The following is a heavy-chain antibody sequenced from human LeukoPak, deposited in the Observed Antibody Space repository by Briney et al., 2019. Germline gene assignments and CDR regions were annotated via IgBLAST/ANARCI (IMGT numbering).Heavy chain of an antibody. CDR3: ARVAYDSSGYYPLFDY. Sequence: ASVKVSCKASGYTFTSYYMHWVRQAPGQGLEWMGKINPSGGSTSYAQKFQGRVTMTRDTSTSTVYMELSSLRSEDTAVYYCARVAYDSSGYYPLFDYWGQGTLVTVSS. V-gene: IGHV1-46*01. CDR1: GYTFTSYY. D-gene: IGHD3-22*01. J-gene: IGHJ4*02. CDR2: INPSGGST.